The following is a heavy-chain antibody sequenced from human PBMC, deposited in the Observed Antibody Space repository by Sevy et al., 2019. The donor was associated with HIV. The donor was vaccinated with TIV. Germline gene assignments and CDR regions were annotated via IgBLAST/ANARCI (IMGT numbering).Heavy chain of an antibody. CDR3: ARIRVGATYDY. V-gene: IGHV3-53*01. CDR1: GFTVSSNY. Sequence: GGSLRLTCAASGFTVSSNYMSWVRQAPGKGLEWVSVFYSGGSTYYADSVKGRFTISRDNSKNTLYLQMNSLRAEDTAVYYCARIRVGATYDYWGQGTLVTVSS. CDR2: FYSGGST. D-gene: IGHD1-26*01. J-gene: IGHJ4*02.